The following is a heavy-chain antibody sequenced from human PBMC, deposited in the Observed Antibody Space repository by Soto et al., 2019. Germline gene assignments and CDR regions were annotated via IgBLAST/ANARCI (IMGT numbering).Heavy chain of an antibody. D-gene: IGHD3-16*01. Sequence: EVQLLESGGGLVQPGGSLRLSCSASGFKFSTYAMSWVRQAPGKGLEWVSTIRGSGGGTSYADSVKGRFTISRDNAKNTLWLRMSSLGVEDTALYYCAKDYVVMFGGPIGSWGLGTLVSVSS. J-gene: IGHJ5*02. CDR3: AKDYVVMFGGPIGS. CDR2: IRGSGGGT. V-gene: IGHV3-23*01. CDR1: GFKFSTYA.